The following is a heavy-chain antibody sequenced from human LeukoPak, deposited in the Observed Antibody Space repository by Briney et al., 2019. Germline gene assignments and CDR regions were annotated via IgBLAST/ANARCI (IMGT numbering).Heavy chain of an antibody. V-gene: IGHV3-30*04. CDR2: ISYDGSNK. CDR1: GFTFSSYA. D-gene: IGHD3-10*01. CDR3: ARESLLLWRATAYYYYGMDV. J-gene: IGHJ6*02. Sequence: GRSLRLSCAASGFTFSSYAMHWVRQAPGKGLEWVAVISYDGSNKYYADSVKGRFTISRDNSKNTLYLQMNSLRAEDTAVYYCARESLLLWRATAYYYYGMDVWGQGTTVGVSS.